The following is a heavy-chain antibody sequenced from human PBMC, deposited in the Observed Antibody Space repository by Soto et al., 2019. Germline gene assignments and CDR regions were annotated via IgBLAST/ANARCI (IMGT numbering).Heavy chain of an antibody. CDR1: GVSISSGNW. CDR2: IFHDGTA. CDR3: ARLVYDTRIDSLYFDF. Sequence: SETLSLTGTVSGVSISSGNWWTWVRQSPRKGLEYIGEIFHDGTANYFPSFERRVAMSVDKSKNQFSLKLTSVTAADAAIYYCARLVYDTRIDSLYFDFLGQRAQLTVSS. J-gene: IGHJ4*02. D-gene: IGHD6-6*01. V-gene: IGHV4-4*02.